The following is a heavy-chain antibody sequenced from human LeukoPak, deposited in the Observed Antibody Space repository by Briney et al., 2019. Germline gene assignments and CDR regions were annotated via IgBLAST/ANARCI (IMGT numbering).Heavy chain of an antibody. CDR3: ARLTGSGYGFDI. D-gene: IGHD3-22*01. CDR1: GGSFSGYD. CDR2: INHSGTT. V-gene: IGHV4-34*01. J-gene: IGHJ3*02. Sequence: SETLSLTCAVYGGSFSGYDWTWIRQPPGKGLQWIGEINHSGTTNYNPSLKSRVTISVDTSQNQFSLKLSSVTAADTAVYYCARLTGSGYGFDIWGQGTMVTVSS.